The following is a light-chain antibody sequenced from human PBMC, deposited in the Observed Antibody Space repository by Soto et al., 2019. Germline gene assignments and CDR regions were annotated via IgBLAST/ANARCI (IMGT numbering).Light chain of an antibody. CDR2: GVT. CDR1: SSDVGAYNY. Sequence: QSALTQPASVSGSPGQSITISCTGTSSDVGAYNYVSWYQQYPGKAPKLMIYGVTNRPSGVSNRFSGSKTDNTASRTISGLQAEDEADYYCFSHRGGDSHVFGTGTKLTVL. V-gene: IGLV2-14*01. CDR3: FSHRGGDSHV. J-gene: IGLJ1*01.